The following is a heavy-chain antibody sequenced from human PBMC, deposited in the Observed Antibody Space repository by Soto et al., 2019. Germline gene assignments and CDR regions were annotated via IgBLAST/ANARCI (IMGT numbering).Heavy chain of an antibody. CDR1: GYTFTSYG. Sequence: ASVKVSCKASGYTFTSYGISWVRQAPGQGLEWMGWISAYNGNTNYAQKLQGRVTMTTDTSTSIAYMELSSLRSDDTAVYYCARVWRDILTGYSLWYFDYWGQGTLVTVSS. CDR2: ISAYNGNT. J-gene: IGHJ4*02. CDR3: ARVWRDILTGYSLWYFDY. V-gene: IGHV1-18*04. D-gene: IGHD3-9*01.